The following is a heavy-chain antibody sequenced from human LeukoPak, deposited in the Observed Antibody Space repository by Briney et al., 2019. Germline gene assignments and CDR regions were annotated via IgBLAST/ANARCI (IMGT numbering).Heavy chain of an antibody. CDR3: ANLPGATMIVDAFDI. V-gene: IGHV3-23*01. J-gene: IGHJ3*02. CDR2: ISGSGGST. Sequence: GGSLRLSCAASGFTFSSYARSWVRQAPGKGLEWVSAISGSGGSTYYADSVKGLFTISRDNSKNTLYLQMNSLRAEDTAVYYCANLPGATMIVDAFDIWGQGTMVTVSS. CDR1: GFTFSSYA. D-gene: IGHD3-22*01.